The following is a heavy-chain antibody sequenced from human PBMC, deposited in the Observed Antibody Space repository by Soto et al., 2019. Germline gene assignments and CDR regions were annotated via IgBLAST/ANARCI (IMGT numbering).Heavy chain of an antibody. V-gene: IGHV1-46*01. CDR3: ARPGYSSSWYRTELNYFDY. Sequence: QVQLVQSGAEVKKPGASVKVSCKASGYTFTSYYMHWVRQAPGQGLEWMGIINPSGGSTSYAQKFQGRVTMTSDTSTSTVYMELSSLRSEDTAVYYCARPGYSSSWYRTELNYFDYCGQGTLVTVSS. J-gene: IGHJ4*02. CDR2: INPSGGST. CDR1: GYTFTSYY. D-gene: IGHD6-13*01.